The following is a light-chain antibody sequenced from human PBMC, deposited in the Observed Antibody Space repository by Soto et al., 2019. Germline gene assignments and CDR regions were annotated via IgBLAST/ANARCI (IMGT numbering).Light chain of an antibody. Sequence: DIQMTQSPSSLSASVGDRVTITCRASQSISSYLNWYQQKPGKAPKLLIYAASSLQSGVPSRFSVSGSGTDSTLTISSLKYCDFVTIYSQLSYTTPRTFGQGTNLEIK. J-gene: IGKJ2*01. CDR3: QLSYTTPRT. CDR1: QSISSY. V-gene: IGKV1-39*01. CDR2: AAS.